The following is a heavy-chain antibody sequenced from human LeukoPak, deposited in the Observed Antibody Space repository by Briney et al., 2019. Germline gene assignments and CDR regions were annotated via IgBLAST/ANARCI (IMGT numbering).Heavy chain of an antibody. J-gene: IGHJ4*02. V-gene: IGHV3-23*01. Sequence: GGSLRLSCAASGFTFSSYAMSWVRQAPGKGLEWVSSISGSGGSIYYADSVKGRFTISRDNSKNTLYLQMNSLRAEDTAVYYCAKGGHWARIVVGNFDYWGQGTLVTVSS. CDR2: ISGSGGSI. CDR3: AKGGHWARIVVGNFDY. CDR1: GFTFSSYA. D-gene: IGHD3-22*01.